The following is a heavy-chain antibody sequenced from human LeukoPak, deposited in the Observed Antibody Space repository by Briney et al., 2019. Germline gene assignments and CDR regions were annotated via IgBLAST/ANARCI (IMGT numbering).Heavy chain of an antibody. D-gene: IGHD6-13*01. V-gene: IGHV3-21*01. J-gene: IGHJ5*02. Sequence: PGGSLRLSCAASGFTFSSYSMNWVRQAPGKGLEWVSSISSSSSYIYYADSVKGRFTISRDNAKNSLYLQMNSLRAEDTAVYYCARDGAAAATGTWAWGQGTLVTVSS. CDR1: GFTFSSYS. CDR3: ARDGAAAATGTWA. CDR2: ISSSSSYI.